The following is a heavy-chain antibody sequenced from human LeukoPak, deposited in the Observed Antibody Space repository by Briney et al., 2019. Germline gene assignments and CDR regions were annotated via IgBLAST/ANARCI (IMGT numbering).Heavy chain of an antibody. CDR2: IIPIFGTA. J-gene: IGHJ3*02. Sequence: SVKVSCKASGGTFSSYAISWVRQAPGQGLEWMGGIIPIFGTANYAQKFQGRVTITADESTSTAYMELSSLRPEDTAVYYCARASSGYYDDAFDIWGQGTMVTVSS. D-gene: IGHD3-22*01. V-gene: IGHV1-69*13. CDR3: ARASSGYYDDAFDI. CDR1: GGTFSSYA.